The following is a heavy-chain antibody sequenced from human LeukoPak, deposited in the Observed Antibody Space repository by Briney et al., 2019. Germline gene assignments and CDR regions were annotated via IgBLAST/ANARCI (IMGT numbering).Heavy chain of an antibody. CDR2: ISAYNGNT. D-gene: IGHD2-15*01. Sequence: ASVKASCRASGYTFTSYDINWVRQATGQGLEWMGWISAYNGNTNYAQKLQGRVTMTTDTSTSTAYMELRSLRSDDTAVYYCARTSVVVVVAATQHFDYWGQGTLVTVSS. CDR3: ARTSVVVVVAATQHFDY. J-gene: IGHJ4*02. V-gene: IGHV1-18*01. CDR1: GYTFTSYD.